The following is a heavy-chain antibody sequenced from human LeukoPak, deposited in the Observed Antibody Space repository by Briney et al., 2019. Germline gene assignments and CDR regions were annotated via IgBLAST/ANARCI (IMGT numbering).Heavy chain of an antibody. J-gene: IGHJ3*02. CDR3: ARVYRATHDAFHI. Sequence: GASVKVSCKASGYIFTSYYIHWVRQAPGQGLEWMGIINPSGGSTSYAQKFQGRVTMTRDTSTSTVYMELSSLRSEDMAVYYCARVYRATHDAFHIWGQGTMVTVSS. CDR2: INPSGGST. CDR1: GYIFTSYY. D-gene: IGHD1-26*01. V-gene: IGHV1-46*01.